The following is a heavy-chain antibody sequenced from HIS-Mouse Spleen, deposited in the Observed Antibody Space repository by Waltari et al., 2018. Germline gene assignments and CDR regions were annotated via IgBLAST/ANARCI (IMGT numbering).Heavy chain of an antibody. Sequence: QVQLVQSGAEVKKPGASVKVSCKASGYTFTGYYMHWVRQAPGQGLEWMGWVNPNRGGTNYAQKFQGRVTMTRDTSSSTAYMELSRLRSDDTAVYYCARDMRVEDAFDIWGQGTMVTVSS. CDR1: GYTFTGYY. CDR2: VNPNRGGT. CDR3: ARDMRVEDAFDI. J-gene: IGHJ3*02. V-gene: IGHV1-2*02. D-gene: IGHD3-22*01.